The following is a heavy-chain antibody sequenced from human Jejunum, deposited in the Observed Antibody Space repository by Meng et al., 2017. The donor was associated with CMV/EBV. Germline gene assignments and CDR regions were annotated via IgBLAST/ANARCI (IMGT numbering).Heavy chain of an antibody. CDR3: ARTVGATPFDH. Sequence: CAASGFTFSSYWMSWVRQAPGKGPEWVANIKQDGTEKYYVDSVKGRFTISRDNAENSLYLQMDGLRAEDTAVYYCARTVGATPFDHWGQGNLVTVSS. CDR1: GFTFSSYW. V-gene: IGHV3-7*01. CDR2: IKQDGTEK. J-gene: IGHJ4*02. D-gene: IGHD1-26*01.